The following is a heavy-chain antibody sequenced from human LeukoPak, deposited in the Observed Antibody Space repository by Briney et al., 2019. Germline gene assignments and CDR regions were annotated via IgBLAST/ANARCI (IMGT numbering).Heavy chain of an antibody. CDR1: GFTFSSFA. CDR2: ITGSGGSI. V-gene: IGHV3-23*01. J-gene: IGHJ4*02. CDR3: AKAAGYSSGWHDY. D-gene: IGHD6-19*01. Sequence: TGGSLRLSCAASGFTFSSFAMSWVRQAPGKGLEWVSHITGSGGSIYYGDSLKGRFTISRDNSKNTLYLQMNSLRAEDTAIYYCAKAAGYSSGWHDYWGQGTLVTVSS.